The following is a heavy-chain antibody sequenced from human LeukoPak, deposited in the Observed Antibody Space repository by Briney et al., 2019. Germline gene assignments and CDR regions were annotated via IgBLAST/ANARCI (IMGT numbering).Heavy chain of an antibody. Sequence: PGGSLRLSCAASGFTLSSYAMSWVRQAPGKGLEWVSAISGSGGSTYYADSVKGRFTISRDNSKNTLYLQMNSLRAEDTAVYYCAKDQGSQYSSSSRIFDYWGQGTLVTVSS. J-gene: IGHJ4*02. CDR2: ISGSGGST. V-gene: IGHV3-23*01. CDR3: AKDQGSQYSSSSRIFDY. D-gene: IGHD6-6*01. CDR1: GFTLSSYA.